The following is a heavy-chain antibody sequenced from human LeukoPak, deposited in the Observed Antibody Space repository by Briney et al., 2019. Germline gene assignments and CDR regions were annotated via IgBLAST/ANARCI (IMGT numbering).Heavy chain of an antibody. CDR1: GGSISSYY. CDR2: IYYSGST. Sequence: SETLSLTCTVSGGSISSYYWSWIRQPPGKGLEWIGYIYYSGSTNYNPSLNGRVSISRDTTKNLFSLRLRSVTAADTAVYFCARGRVSSSTWYSTYYYYFYMDVWGKGTTVTVSS. D-gene: IGHD1-1*01. CDR3: ARGRVSSSTWYSTYYYYFYMDV. V-gene: IGHV4-59*01. J-gene: IGHJ6*03.